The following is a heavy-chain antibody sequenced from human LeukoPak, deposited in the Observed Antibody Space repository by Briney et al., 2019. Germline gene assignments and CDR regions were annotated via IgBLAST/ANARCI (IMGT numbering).Heavy chain of an antibody. CDR2: IYTSGST. CDR1: GGSISSGSYY. CDR3: ARNRAGDRGDTIFGVVIIDGGLFDY. V-gene: IGHV4-61*02. Sequence: SQTLSLTCTVSGGSISSGSYYWSWIRQPAGKGLEWIGRIYTSGSTNYNPSLKSRVTISVDTSKNQFSLKLSSVTAADTAVYYCARNRAGDRGDTIFGVVIIDGGLFDYWGQGTLVTVSS. D-gene: IGHD3-3*01. J-gene: IGHJ4*02.